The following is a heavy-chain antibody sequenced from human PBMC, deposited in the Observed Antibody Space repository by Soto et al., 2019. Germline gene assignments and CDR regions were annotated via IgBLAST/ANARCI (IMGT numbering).Heavy chain of an antibody. D-gene: IGHD1-26*01. CDR3: ARKSNIVGATGYGY. V-gene: IGHV4-30-4*01. CDR2: IYYSGST. CDR1: GGSISSGDYY. Sequence: SETLSLTCTVSGGSISSGDYYWSWIRQPPGKGLEWIGYIYYSGSTYYNPSLKSRVTISVDTSKNQFSLKLSLGTAADTAVYYCARKSNIVGATGYGYWGQGTLVTVSS. J-gene: IGHJ4*02.